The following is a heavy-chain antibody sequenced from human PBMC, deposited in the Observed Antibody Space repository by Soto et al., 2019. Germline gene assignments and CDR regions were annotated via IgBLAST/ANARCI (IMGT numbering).Heavy chain of an antibody. CDR3: AREYSSSSKYLYFDV. J-gene: IGHJ2*01. CDR2: IIPITGTV. V-gene: IGHV1-69*01. D-gene: IGHD6-6*01. Sequence: QVQLVQSGAEVKKPGSSVKVSCKVSGGTFSSYAIGWVRQAPGQGLEWMGGIIPITGTVNYAQKFQGRVSITGDESTTTVYMELSSLRSEDTAVYYCAREYSSSSKYLYFDVWGRGTLVTGSS. CDR1: GGTFSSYA.